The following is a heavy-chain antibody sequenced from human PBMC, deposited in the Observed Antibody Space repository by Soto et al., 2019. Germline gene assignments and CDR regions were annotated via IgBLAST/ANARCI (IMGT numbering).Heavy chain of an antibody. V-gene: IGHV3-21*01. CDR1: GFTLSTHN. CDR2: ISTGSSYI. J-gene: IGHJ4*02. D-gene: IGHD3-9*01. CDR3: AKGRSYYDILTGYPYYFDY. Sequence: GASLRLSCAASGFTLSTHNMNCVRQAPGKGLEWVSSISTGSSYIYYAGSMKGRFTISRDNSKNTLYLQMNSLRAEDTAVYYCAKGRSYYDILTGYPYYFDYWGQGTLVTVSS.